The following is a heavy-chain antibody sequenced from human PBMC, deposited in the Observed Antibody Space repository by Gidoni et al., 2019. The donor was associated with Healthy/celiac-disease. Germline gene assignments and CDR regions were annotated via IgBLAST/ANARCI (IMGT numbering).Heavy chain of an antibody. Sequence: QVQLVQSGAEVKKPGASVKVSCKASGYTFTSYGISWVRRAHGQGLEWMGWISAYNGNTNYAQKLQGRVTMTTDTSTSTAYMELRSLRSDDTAVYYCARPKCSPGSYCVFDYWGQGTLVTVSS. J-gene: IGHJ4*02. CDR3: ARPKCSPGSYCVFDY. D-gene: IGHD1-26*01. CDR1: GYTFTSYG. V-gene: IGHV1-18*01. CDR2: ISAYNGNT.